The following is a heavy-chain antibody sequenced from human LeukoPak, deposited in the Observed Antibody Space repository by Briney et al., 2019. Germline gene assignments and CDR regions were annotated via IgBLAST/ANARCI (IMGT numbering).Heavy chain of an antibody. V-gene: IGHV3-21*01. CDR2: ISSSSSYI. J-gene: IGHJ4*02. CDR1: GFTFSSYS. Sequence: GGSLRLSCAASGFTFSSYSMNWVRQAPGKGLEWVSSISSSSSYIYYADSVKGRFTISRDNAKNSLYLQMNSLRAEDTAAYYCARESSSGYFLPDYWGQGTLVTVSS. CDR3: ARESSSGYFLPDY. D-gene: IGHD3-22*01.